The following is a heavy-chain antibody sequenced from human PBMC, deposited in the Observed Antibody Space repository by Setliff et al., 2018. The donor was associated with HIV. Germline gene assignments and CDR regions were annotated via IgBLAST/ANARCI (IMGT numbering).Heavy chain of an antibody. Sequence: PSETLSLTCNVSGGSMSSSSYYWGWIRQPPGKGLEWIGSFHYRGSTSYNPSLRGRVTISVDTSKNQFSLKLNSLTAADTAVYYCARDPEGDYVAFDNWGQGTLVTVSS. CDR1: GGSMSSSSYY. J-gene: IGHJ4*02. V-gene: IGHV4-39*07. CDR3: ARDPEGDYVAFDN. CDR2: FHYRGST. D-gene: IGHD4-17*01.